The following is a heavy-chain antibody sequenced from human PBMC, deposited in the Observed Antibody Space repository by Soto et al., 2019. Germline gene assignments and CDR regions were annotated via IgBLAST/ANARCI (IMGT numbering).Heavy chain of an antibody. CDR2: ISYDGSNK. CDR1: GFTFSSYA. V-gene: IGHV3-30-3*01. CDR3: ARDRPEYYYDSSGYYYRGRVAYYYGMDV. J-gene: IGHJ6*02. D-gene: IGHD3-22*01. Sequence: GGSLRLSXAASGFTFSSYAMHWVRQAPGKGLEWVAVISYDGSNKYYADSVKGRFTISRDNSKNTLYLQMNSLRAEDTAVYYCARDRPEYYYDSSGYYYRGRVAYYYGMDVWGQGTTVTVSS.